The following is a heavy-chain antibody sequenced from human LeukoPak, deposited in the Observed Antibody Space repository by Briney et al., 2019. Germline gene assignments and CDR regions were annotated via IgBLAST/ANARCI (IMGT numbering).Heavy chain of an antibody. V-gene: IGHV3-23*01. CDR1: GFTFSSYA. J-gene: IGHJ4*02. CDR3: AKRTYYYGSGSYYFDY. CDR2: ISGSGGST. Sequence: GGSLRLSCAASGFTFSSYAMSWVRPAPGKGLEWVSAISGSGGSTYYADSVKGRFTISRDNSKNTLYLQMNSLRAEDTAVYYCAKRTYYYGSGSYYFDYWGQGTLVTVSS. D-gene: IGHD3-10*01.